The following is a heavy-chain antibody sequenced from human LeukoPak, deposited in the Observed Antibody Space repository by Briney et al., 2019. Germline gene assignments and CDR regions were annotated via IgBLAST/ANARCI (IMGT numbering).Heavy chain of an antibody. D-gene: IGHD3-10*01. CDR3: AKSGYGSGSYSPMDWFDP. J-gene: IGHJ5*02. Sequence: PGGSLRLSCAASGFTFSSYAMSWVRQAPGKGLEWVSAISGSGGSTYYADSVKGRFTISRDNSKNTLYLQMNSLRAEDTAVYYCAKSGYGSGSYSPMDWFDPWGQGTLVTVSS. CDR2: ISGSGGST. V-gene: IGHV3-23*01. CDR1: GFTFSSYA.